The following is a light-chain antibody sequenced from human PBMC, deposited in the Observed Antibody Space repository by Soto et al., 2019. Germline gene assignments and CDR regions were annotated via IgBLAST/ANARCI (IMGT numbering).Light chain of an antibody. CDR2: DAS. J-gene: IGKJ4*01. Sequence: EIVLTQSPVTLFLSPGERATLSCRASQSVSTYLGWYQQKPGQAPRLLIYDASNRATGIPARFSGSGSGTDFTLTISSLEPEDFAVYYCQHRKNWPLTFGGGTKVEIK. CDR3: QHRKNWPLT. V-gene: IGKV3-11*01. CDR1: QSVSTY.